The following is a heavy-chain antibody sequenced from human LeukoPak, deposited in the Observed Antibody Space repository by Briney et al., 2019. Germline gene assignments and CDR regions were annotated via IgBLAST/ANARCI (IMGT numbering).Heavy chain of an antibody. CDR2: ISAYNGNT. CDR3: ARVGGSYSLCYYYYYMDV. V-gene: IGHV1-18*01. Sequence: ASVKVSCKASGYTFTSYGFCWVRQPPGREVEGMGWISAYNGNTNYAQKLQGRVTMTTDTSTRTAYTEVRSLRTDDPAVDYCARVGGSYSLCYYYYYMDVWGKGTTVTISS. J-gene: IGHJ6*03. CDR1: GYTFTSYG. D-gene: IGHD1-26*01.